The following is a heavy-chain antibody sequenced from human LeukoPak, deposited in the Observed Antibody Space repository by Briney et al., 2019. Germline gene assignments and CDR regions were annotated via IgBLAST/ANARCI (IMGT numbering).Heavy chain of an antibody. CDR2: ISSSSSYI. CDR3: ARVRQGAFDI. Sequence: PGGSLRLSCAASGFTFSSYSMNWVRQAPGKGLEWVSSISSSSSYIYYADSVKGRLTISRDNAKNSLYLQMNSLRAEDTAVYYCARVRQGAFDIWGQGTMVTVSS. V-gene: IGHV3-21*01. CDR1: GFTFSSYS. J-gene: IGHJ3*02.